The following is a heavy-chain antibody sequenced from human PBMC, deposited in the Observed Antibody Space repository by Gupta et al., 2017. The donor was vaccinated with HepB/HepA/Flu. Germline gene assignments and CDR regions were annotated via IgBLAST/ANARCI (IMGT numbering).Heavy chain of an antibody. D-gene: IGHD2-2*01. CDR2: INHSGST. J-gene: IGHJ5*02. CDR3: ARGPIVVVPAAMGSRTRTFDP. Sequence: QVQLQQWGAGLLKPSETLSLTCAVYGGSFSGYYWSWIRQPPGKGLEWIGEINHSGSTNYNPSLKSRVTISVDTSKNQFSLKLSSVTAADTAVYYCARGPIVVVPAAMGSRTRTFDPWGQGTLVTVSS. V-gene: IGHV4-34*01. CDR1: GGSFSGYY.